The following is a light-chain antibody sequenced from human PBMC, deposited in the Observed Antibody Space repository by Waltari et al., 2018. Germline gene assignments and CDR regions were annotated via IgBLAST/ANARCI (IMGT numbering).Light chain of an antibody. J-gene: IGKJ1*01. V-gene: IGKV1-39*01. Sequence: IQITQSPSSLSASVGDRVTITCRPSQSISSYLNWYQQKPGKAPKLLIYAASSLKSGVPSRFSGSGSGTDFTLTISSLQPEDFATYYCQQSYSTPRTFGQGTKVEIK. CDR2: AAS. CDR1: QSISSY. CDR3: QQSYSTPRT.